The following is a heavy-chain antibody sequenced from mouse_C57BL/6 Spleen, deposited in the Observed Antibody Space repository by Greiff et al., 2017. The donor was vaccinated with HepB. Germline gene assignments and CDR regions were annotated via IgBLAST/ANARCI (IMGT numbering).Heavy chain of an antibody. V-gene: IGHV5-9-1*02. Sequence: EVKLVESGEGLVKPGGSLKLSCAASGFTFSSYAMSWVRQTPEKRLEWVAYISSGGDYIYYADTVKGRFTISRDNARNTLYLQMSSLKSEDTAMYYCTRDCYYGSSLYYAMDYWGQGTSVTVSS. CDR3: TRDCYYGSSLYYAMDY. CDR1: GFTFSSYA. J-gene: IGHJ4*01. CDR2: ISSGGDYI. D-gene: IGHD1-1*01.